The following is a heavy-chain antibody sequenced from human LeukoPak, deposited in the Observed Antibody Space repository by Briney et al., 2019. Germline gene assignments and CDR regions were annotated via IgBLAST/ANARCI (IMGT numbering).Heavy chain of an antibody. CDR1: GFIFNNYG. D-gene: IGHD3-22*01. CDR2: ISNDGGGT. J-gene: IGHJ4*02. CDR3: AKGSSGYFFDL. Sequence: GGSLRLSCAASGFIFNNYGLVWVRQAPGKGQEWVSAISNDGGGTTYADFVKGRFSVSRDNSKNTLFLQMNSLRAEDTALYYCAKGSSGYFFDLWGQGTLVTVSS. V-gene: IGHV3-23*01.